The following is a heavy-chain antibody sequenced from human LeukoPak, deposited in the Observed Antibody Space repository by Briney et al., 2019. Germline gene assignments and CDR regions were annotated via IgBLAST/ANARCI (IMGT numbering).Heavy chain of an antibody. CDR3: ARSSCTSTSCYRSYYYFGLDV. D-gene: IGHD2-2*01. J-gene: IGHJ6*02. CDR2: INHSGST. Sequence: SQTLSLTCTVSGGSISGTDLYWTWIRLAPGKGLEWIGEINHSGSTDYNPSLESRITMSVDTSKNQFSLKLSSVTAADTAVYYCARSSCTSTSCYRSYYYFGLDVWGQGTTVTVSS. V-gene: IGHV4-30-4*08. CDR1: GGSISGTDLY.